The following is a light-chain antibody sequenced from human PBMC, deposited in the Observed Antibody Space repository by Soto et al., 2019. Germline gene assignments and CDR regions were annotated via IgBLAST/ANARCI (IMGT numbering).Light chain of an antibody. V-gene: IGKV3-20*01. CDR3: QQYGSSPPYT. Sequence: EIVLTQSPGTLSLSPGERATLSCRASQSVSSSYLAWYQQKPGQAPRLLIYGASSRATGIPDRFSGSGSGTDFPLTLSRMAPEDFAVYYCQQYGSSPPYTFGQGTKLEIK. CDR1: QSVSSSY. CDR2: GAS. J-gene: IGKJ2*01.